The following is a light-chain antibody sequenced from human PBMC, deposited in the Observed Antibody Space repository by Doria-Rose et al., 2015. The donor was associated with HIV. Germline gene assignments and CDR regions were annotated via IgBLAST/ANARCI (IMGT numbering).Light chain of an antibody. CDR2: EVN. CDR1: SNDVGSYNL. Sequence: QSALIQPASLSGSPGQSITISCTGTSNDVGSYNLVSWYQQHPGKAPKLMIYEVNKRPSGVSYRFSGSKSGNTASLTISGLQAEEEADYYCCSYAGTPLVFGSGTKVTVL. J-gene: IGLJ1*01. CDR3: CSYAGTPLV. V-gene: IGLV2-23*02.